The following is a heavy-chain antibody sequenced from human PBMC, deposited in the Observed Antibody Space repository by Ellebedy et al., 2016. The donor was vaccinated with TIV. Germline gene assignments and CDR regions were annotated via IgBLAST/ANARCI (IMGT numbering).Heavy chain of an antibody. D-gene: IGHD3-9*01. CDR1: GGSISSYY. CDR3: AGGIYYYDILTGFDI. Sequence: MPSETLSLTCTVSGGSISSYYWSWIRQPPGKGLEWIGYIYYSGSTNYNPSLKSRVTISVDTSKNQFSLKLISVTAAYTAVYYCAGGIYYYDILTGFDIWGQGTMVTVSS. CDR2: IYYSGST. V-gene: IGHV4-59*01. J-gene: IGHJ3*02.